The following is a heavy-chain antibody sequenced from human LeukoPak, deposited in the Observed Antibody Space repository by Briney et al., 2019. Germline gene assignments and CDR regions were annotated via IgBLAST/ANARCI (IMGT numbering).Heavy chain of an antibody. V-gene: IGHV3-11*01. J-gene: IGHJ6*03. CDR2: TSSRDETV. CDR1: GFTFSDYY. CDR3: ARGSAFGGAYYYYYMDV. D-gene: IGHD3-16*01. Sequence: PGGSLRLSCAASGFTFSDYYMSWIRQAPGKGLEWLSFTSSRDETVHYTDSVKGRFTISRDNAKNSLYLQMNSLRAEDTAVYYCARGSAFGGAYYYYYMDVWGKGTTVTVSS.